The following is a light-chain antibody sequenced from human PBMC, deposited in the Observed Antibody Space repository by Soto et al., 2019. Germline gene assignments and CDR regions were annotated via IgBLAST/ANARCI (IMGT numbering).Light chain of an antibody. CDR1: SSDVGGYNY. CDR3: SSYGSGNTQA. J-gene: IGLJ1*01. Sequence: QSALTQPASVSGSPGQSITISCTGTSSDVGGYNYVSWYQQHPGKAPKLLIYDVSNRPSGLSNRFSGSKSGNTASFTISGLQAEDEADYFCSSYGSGNTQAFGTGTKVTVL. CDR2: DVS. V-gene: IGLV2-14*03.